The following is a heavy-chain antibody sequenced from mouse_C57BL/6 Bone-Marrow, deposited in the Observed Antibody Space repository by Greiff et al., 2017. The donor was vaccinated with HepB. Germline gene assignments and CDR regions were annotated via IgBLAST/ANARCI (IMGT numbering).Heavy chain of an antibody. J-gene: IGHJ1*03. CDR1: EYEFPSHD. CDR2: INSDGGST. D-gene: IGHD2-4*01. V-gene: IGHV5-2*01. CDR3: ASIYYDYDRYFDV. Sequence: VMLVESGGGLVQPGESLKLSCESNEYEFPSHDMSWVRKTPEKRLELVAAINSDGGSTYYPDTMERRFIISRDNTKKTLYLKMSSLRSEDTALYYCASIYYDYDRYFDVWGTGTTVTVSS.